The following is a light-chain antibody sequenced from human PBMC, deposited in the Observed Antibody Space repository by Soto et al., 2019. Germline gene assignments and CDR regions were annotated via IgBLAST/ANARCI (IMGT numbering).Light chain of an antibody. CDR3: RQYDSEST. J-gene: IGKJ1*01. Sequence: DIQMTQSPSTLSASIGDRVTITCRASQTISNWLAWYQQKPGKAPKVLIHDASRLERGFPSRFSGSGSGTEFTLTINNLQPDDFAIYYCRQYDSESTFGQGTKVDIK. V-gene: IGKV1-5*01. CDR1: QTISNW. CDR2: DAS.